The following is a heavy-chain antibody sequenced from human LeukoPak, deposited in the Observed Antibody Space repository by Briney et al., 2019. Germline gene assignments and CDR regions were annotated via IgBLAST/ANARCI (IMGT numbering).Heavy chain of an antibody. CDR3: VRSLDY. Sequence: GGSLRLSCAASGFPFSTYAMNWVRQAPGKGLEWVSVITGSGGFTQYADSVKGRFTISRDNSKNTVYLQMDSLRVEDTALYYCVRSLDYWGQGTLVTVSS. V-gene: IGHV3-23*01. CDR2: ITGSGGFT. J-gene: IGHJ4*02. CDR1: GFPFSTYA.